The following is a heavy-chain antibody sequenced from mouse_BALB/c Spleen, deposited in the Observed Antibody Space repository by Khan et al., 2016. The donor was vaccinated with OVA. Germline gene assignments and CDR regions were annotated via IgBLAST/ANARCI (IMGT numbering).Heavy chain of an antibody. CDR3: ARHNYGPFAH. V-gene: IGHV5-9-3*01. CDR2: ISSGGDYT. J-gene: IGHJ3*01. D-gene: IGHD1-1*01. Sequence: EVELVESGGGLVKPGGPLKLSCTTSGFTFSTYAMSWVRQTPEKRLEWVATISSGGDYTYYPDSETGRFTISRDNAKSTLYLQMSSLRAEHTAMYYCARHNYGPFAHWGQGTLVTVSA. CDR1: GFTFSTYA.